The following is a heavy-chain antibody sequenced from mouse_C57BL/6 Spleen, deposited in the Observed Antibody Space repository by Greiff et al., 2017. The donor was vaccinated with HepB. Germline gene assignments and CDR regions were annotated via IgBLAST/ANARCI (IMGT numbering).Heavy chain of an antibody. CDR3: AREGEKTGGAWFAY. CDR1: GFTFSSYA. V-gene: IGHV5-4*01. D-gene: IGHD2-13*01. CDR2: ISDGGSYT. J-gene: IGHJ3*01. Sequence: EVKVEESGGGLVKPGGSLKLSCAASGFTFSSYAMSWVRQTPEKRLEWVATISDGGSYTYYPDNVKGRFTISRDNAKNNLYLQMSHLKSEDTAMYYCAREGEKTGGAWFAYWGQGTLVTVSA.